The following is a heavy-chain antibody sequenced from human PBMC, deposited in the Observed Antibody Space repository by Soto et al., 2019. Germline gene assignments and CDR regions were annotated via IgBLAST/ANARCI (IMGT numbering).Heavy chain of an antibody. CDR3: AKGGETEDAFDI. V-gene: IGHV4-59*01. CDR1: GGSISSYY. J-gene: IGHJ3*02. Sequence: KTSETLSLTCTVSGGSISSYYWSWIRQPPGKGLEWIGYIYYSGSTNYNPSLKSRVTISVDTSKNQFSLKLSSVTAADTAVYYCAKGGETEDAFDIWGQGTMVTVSS. D-gene: IGHD3-10*01. CDR2: IYYSGST.